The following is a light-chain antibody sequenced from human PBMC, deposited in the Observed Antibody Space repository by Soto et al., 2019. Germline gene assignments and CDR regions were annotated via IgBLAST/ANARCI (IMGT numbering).Light chain of an antibody. V-gene: IGLV2-8*01. J-gene: IGLJ2*01. CDR3: SSYAGSNIVV. CDR2: EVS. CDR1: SSDVGGYHS. Sequence: QSALTQPPSASGSPGQSVTISCTGTSSDVGGYHSVSWYQQHPGKAPKLMIYEVSKRPSGVPDRFSGSKSGNTASLTVSGLQAEDEADYYCSSYAGSNIVVFGGGTKVTVL.